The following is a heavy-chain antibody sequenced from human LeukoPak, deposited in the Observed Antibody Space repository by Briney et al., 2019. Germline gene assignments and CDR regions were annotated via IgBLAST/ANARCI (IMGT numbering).Heavy chain of an antibody. CDR2: IWYDGSNK. V-gene: IGHV3-33*03. D-gene: IGHD1-14*01. CDR3: VRKFATGD. J-gene: IGHJ4*02. CDR1: GFTFSSYG. Sequence: GGSLRLSCAASGFTFSSYGMPWVRQAPGKGLEWVAVIWYDGSNKYYADSVKGRFTISRDNAKNTLYLQMNSLRVEDTAVYYCVRKFATGDWGQGTLVTVSS.